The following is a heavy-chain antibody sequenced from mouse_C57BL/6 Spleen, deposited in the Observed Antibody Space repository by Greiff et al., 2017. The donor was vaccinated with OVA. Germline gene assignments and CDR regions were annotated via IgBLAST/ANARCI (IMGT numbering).Heavy chain of an antibody. CDR1: GFTFSSYG. J-gene: IGHJ2*01. V-gene: IGHV5-6*02. CDR3: ARRAYGNDYFDY. CDR2: ISSGGSYT. D-gene: IGHD2-1*01. Sequence: EVKLVESGGDLVKPGGSLKLSCAASGFTFSSYGMSWVRQTPDKRLEWVATISSGGSYTYYPDSVKGRFTISRDNAKNTLYLQMSSLKSEDTAMYYCARRAYGNDYFDYWGQGTTLTVSS.